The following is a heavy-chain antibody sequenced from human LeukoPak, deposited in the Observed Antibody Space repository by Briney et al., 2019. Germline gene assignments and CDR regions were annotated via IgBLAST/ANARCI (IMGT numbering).Heavy chain of an antibody. V-gene: IGHV3-33*08. J-gene: IGHJ4*02. CDR2: IWYDGSNK. Sequence: GGSLRLSCAASGFTFSSYAMSWVRQAPGKGLEWVAVIWYDGSNKYYADSVKGRFTISRDNSKNTLYLQMNSLRAEDTAVYYCARGPTAGPVAIAAAGPCPYWGQGTLVTVSS. CDR3: ARGPTAGPVAIAAAGPCPY. D-gene: IGHD6-13*01. CDR1: GFTFSSYA.